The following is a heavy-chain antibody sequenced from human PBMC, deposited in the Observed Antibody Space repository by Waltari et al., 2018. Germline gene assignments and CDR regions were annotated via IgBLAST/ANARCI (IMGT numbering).Heavy chain of an antibody. CDR2: IYHSGST. V-gene: IGHV4-38-2*02. CDR3: ARDLPPDY. CDR1: GYSISSGYY. J-gene: IGHJ4*02. Sequence: QVQLQESGPGLVKPSETLSLTCAVSGYSISSGYYWGGIRQPPGKGLEWIGSIYHSGSTYYNPSLKSRVTISVDTSKNQFSLKLSSVTAADTAVYYCARDLPPDYWGQGTLVTVSS.